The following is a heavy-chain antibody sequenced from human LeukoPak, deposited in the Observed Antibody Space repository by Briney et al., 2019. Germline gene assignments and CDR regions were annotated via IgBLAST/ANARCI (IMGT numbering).Heavy chain of an antibody. V-gene: IGHV3-7*01. Sequence: GGSLRLSCAASGFTFSSYWMSWVRQAPGKGLEWVANIKQDGSEKYYVDSVKGRFTISRDNAKNSLYLQMDSLRAEDTAVYYCARLGMGYYFDYWGQGTLVTVSS. CDR2: IKQDGSEK. CDR3: ARLGMGYYFDY. D-gene: IGHD3-16*01. J-gene: IGHJ4*02. CDR1: GFTFSSYW.